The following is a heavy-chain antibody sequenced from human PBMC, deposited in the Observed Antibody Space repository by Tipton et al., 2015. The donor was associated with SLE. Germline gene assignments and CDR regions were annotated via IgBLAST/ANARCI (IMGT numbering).Heavy chain of an antibody. CDR1: GFTFSSYS. J-gene: IGHJ4*02. V-gene: IGHV4-34*01. CDR2: INHSGST. D-gene: IGHD6-19*01. CDR3: AREGGSGWSY. Sequence: LRLSCAASGFTFSSYSMNWVRQAPGKGLEWIGEINHSGSTNYNPSLKSRVTISVDTSKNQFSLKLSSVTAADTAVYYCAREGGSGWSYWGQGTLVTVSS.